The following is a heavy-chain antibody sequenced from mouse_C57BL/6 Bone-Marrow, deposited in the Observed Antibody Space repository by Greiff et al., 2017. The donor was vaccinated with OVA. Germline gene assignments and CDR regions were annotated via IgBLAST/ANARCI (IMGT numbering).Heavy chain of an antibody. D-gene: IGHD2-2*01. V-gene: IGHV1-62-2*01. J-gene: IGHJ4*01. Sequence: VQLQQSGAELVKPGASVKLSCKASGYTFTEYTIHWVKQRPGQGLEWIGWFYPGSGSIKYNEKFKGKATLTADKSSSTAYMELSSLTSEDAAVYFFARHEKGLYCVYGYAIDYWGTGTSVTVSS. CDR2: FYPGSGSI. CDR1: GYTFTEYT. CDR3: ARHEKGLYCVYGYAIDY.